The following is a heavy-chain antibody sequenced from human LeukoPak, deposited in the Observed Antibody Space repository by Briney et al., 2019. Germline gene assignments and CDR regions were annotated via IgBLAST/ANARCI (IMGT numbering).Heavy chain of an antibody. CDR2: NYYSGST. CDR1: GGSISSGGYY. D-gene: IGHD3-10*01. V-gene: IGHV4-31*03. Sequence: SETLSLTCTVSGGSISSGGYYWSWIRQHPGKGLEWIGYNYYSGSTYYNPSLKSRVTISVDTSKNQFSLKLSSVTAADTAVYYCARDNPLRPPTYYYGSGRRWFDPWGQGTLVTVSS. J-gene: IGHJ5*02. CDR3: ARDNPLRPPTYYYGSGRRWFDP.